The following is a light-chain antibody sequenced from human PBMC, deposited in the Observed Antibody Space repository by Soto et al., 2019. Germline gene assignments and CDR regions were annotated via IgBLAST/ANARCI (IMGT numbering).Light chain of an antibody. CDR2: STS. V-gene: IGLV7-43*01. J-gene: IGLJ3*02. Sequence: QTVVTQEPSLTVSPGGTVTLTCASSTGAVTSGYYPNWFQQKPGQAPRPLIYSTSNKHSWTPARFSGSLLGGKAVLTLSGVQPEDEADSLCLLYYGGVGVFCGGTQLTVL. CDR3: LLYYGGVGV. CDR1: TGAVTSGYY.